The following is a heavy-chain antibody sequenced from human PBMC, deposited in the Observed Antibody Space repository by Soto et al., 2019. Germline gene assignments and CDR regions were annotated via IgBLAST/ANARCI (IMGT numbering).Heavy chain of an antibody. Sequence: ASVKVSCKASGYTFTRYGISWVRQAPGQGLEWMGWISPFNGNTNFAQKLQGRLTMTTESSTTTVYMELRSLRSDDTAVYYCARDNLGQPFDYWGQGTLVTVSS. CDR2: ISPFNGNT. J-gene: IGHJ4*02. CDR3: ARDNLGQPFDY. D-gene: IGHD7-27*01. V-gene: IGHV1-18*01. CDR1: GYTFTRYG.